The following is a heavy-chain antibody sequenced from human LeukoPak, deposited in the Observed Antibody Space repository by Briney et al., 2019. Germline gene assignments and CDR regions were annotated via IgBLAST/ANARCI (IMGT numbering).Heavy chain of an antibody. CDR3: ARDGGYGYGYNWFDP. D-gene: IGHD5-18*01. CDR1: GGSMSSYY. J-gene: IGHJ5*02. CDR2: IYTSGST. Sequence: PSGTLSLTCTVSGGSMSSYYWSWIRQPAGKGLEWIGHIYTSGSTNYNPSLKSRVTISVDKSKNQFSLNLSSVTAADTAVYYCARDGGYGYGYNWFDPWGQGTLVTVSS. V-gene: IGHV4-4*07.